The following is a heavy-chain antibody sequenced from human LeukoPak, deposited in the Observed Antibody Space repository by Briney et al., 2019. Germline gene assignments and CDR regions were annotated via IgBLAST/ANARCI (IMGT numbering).Heavy chain of an antibody. D-gene: IGHD3-10*01. CDR1: GFTFSSYA. V-gene: IGHV3-23*01. J-gene: IGHJ4*02. Sequence: GGSLRLSCAASGFTFSSYAMSWVRQAPGKGLEWVSAISGSGGSTYYADSAKGRFTISRDNSTNTLYLQMNSLRAEDTAVYYCAKDNVARYGPGSYHYYWGQGTLVTVSS. CDR3: AKDNVARYGPGSYHYY. CDR2: ISGSGGST.